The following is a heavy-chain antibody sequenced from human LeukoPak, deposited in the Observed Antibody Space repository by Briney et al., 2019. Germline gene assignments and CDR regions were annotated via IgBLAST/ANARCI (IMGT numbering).Heavy chain of an antibody. CDR1: GGSFSGYY. V-gene: IGHV4-59*08. D-gene: IGHD4-23*01. CDR3: ARHLDHGGNSGYFDY. CDR2: IHNSGST. Sequence: SETLSLTCAVYGGSFSGYYWSWIRQPPGKGLEWIGYIHNSGSTNYNPSLKSRVTVSVDRSKNQFSLNLSSVTAADTAAYYCARHLDHGGNSGYFDYWGQGTLVTVSS. J-gene: IGHJ4*02.